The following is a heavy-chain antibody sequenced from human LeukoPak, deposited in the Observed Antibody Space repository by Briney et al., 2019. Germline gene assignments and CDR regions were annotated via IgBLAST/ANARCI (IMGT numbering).Heavy chain of an antibody. J-gene: IGHJ4*02. D-gene: IGHD1-14*01. V-gene: IGHV4-59*08. CDR1: GASINSYY. CDR2: IYFTGIS. Sequence: SETLSLTCTVSGASINSYYWNWIRQPPGKGLEWIGYIYFTGISNYNPSLKSRVTMSLDTSKNQVSLKLTSVTAADTAVYYCVRLTGPFDCWGQGTLVTVSS. CDR3: VRLTGPFDC.